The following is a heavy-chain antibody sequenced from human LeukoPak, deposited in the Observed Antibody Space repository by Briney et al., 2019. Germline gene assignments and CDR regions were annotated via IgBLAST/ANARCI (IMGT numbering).Heavy chain of an antibody. D-gene: IGHD6-6*01. CDR3: ARHRIEYSSSSLAFDI. Sequence: ASVKVSCKASGYTFTNYGITWVRQAPGQGLEWMGWISAYNGNTNYAQKLQGRVTMTTDTSTSTAYMELRSLRSDDTAVYYCARHRIEYSSSSLAFDIWGQGTMVTASS. CDR1: GYTFTNYG. V-gene: IGHV1-18*01. CDR2: ISAYNGNT. J-gene: IGHJ3*02.